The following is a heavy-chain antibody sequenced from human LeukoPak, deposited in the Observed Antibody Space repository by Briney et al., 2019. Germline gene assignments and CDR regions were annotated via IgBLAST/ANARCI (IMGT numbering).Heavy chain of an antibody. Sequence: GGSLRLSCAASGFTVSSNYMSWVRQAPGKGLEWVSVIYSGGSTYYADSVKGRFTISRDNSKNTLYLQMNSLRSEDTAVYYCTRETSSRYFDYWGQGTLVTVSS. V-gene: IGHV3-53*05. CDR1: GFTVSSNY. CDR2: IYSGGST. CDR3: TRETSSRYFDY. J-gene: IGHJ4*02.